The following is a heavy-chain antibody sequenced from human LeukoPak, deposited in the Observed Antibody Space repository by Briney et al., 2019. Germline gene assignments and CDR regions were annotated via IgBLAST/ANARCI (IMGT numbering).Heavy chain of an antibody. D-gene: IGHD3-22*01. J-gene: IGHJ4*02. V-gene: IGHV3-23*01. Sequence: PGGSLRLSCAVPGITLSNYGMSWVRQAPGQGLEWGAGISGIGGGTNYADSVRGRFTISRDNPKNTLYLQMNSLRAEDTAVYFCAKRGVVIRVILVGFHKEAYYFDSWGQGALVTVSS. CDR3: AKRGVVIRVILVGFHKEAYYFDS. CDR1: GITLSNYG. CDR2: ISGIGGGT.